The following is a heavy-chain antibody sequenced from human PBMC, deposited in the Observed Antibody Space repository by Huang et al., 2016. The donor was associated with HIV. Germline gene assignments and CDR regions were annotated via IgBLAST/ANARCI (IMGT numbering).Heavy chain of an antibody. CDR1: GYTFTEDA. J-gene: IGHJ5*02. CDR3: ARGIVVTSINWFDP. Sequence: QVQLEQSGSELKKPGASVRISCRASGYTFTEDAMNWVRQAPGQGLEWLGWNNTHTCKPTYAHGVKGRFVFSWATSVSTAYLQISSLQTDDTAIYYCARGIVVTSINWFDPWGQGTLVTVSS. D-gene: IGHD2-21*02. V-gene: IGHV7-4-1*02. CDR2: NNTHTCKP.